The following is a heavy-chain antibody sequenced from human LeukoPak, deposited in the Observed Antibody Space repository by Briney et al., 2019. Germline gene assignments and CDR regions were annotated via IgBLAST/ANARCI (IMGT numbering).Heavy chain of an antibody. CDR1: GYTFTSYG. J-gene: IGHJ5*02. CDR3: ARDYDFWSGHGGFDP. Sequence: ASVKVSCKASGYTFTSYGISWVRQAPGQGLEWMGWISAYNGDTNYAQKLQGRVTMTTDTSTSTAYMELRSLRSDDTAVYYCARDYDFWSGHGGFDPWGQGTLVTVSS. CDR2: ISAYNGDT. V-gene: IGHV1-18*01. D-gene: IGHD3-3*01.